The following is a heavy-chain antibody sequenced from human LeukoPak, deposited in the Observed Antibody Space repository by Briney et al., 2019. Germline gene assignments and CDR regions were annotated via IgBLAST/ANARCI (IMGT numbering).Heavy chain of an antibody. Sequence: PSESLSLTCTVSGGSISSGGYYWSWLRQHPGEGLEWIGYIYYSGITYSYTSLKRRVTIPVDTSKTQFSLMLSSVPAADTAVYYCATLQLPEGFFDFWGQGTLVTVSS. J-gene: IGHJ4*02. D-gene: IGHD2-2*01. CDR1: GGSISSGGYY. CDR2: IYYSGIT. V-gene: IGHV4-31*03. CDR3: ATLQLPEGFFDF.